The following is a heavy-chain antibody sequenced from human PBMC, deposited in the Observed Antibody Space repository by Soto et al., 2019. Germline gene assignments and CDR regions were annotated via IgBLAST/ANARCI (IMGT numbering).Heavy chain of an antibody. CDR3: ARGVTAGVDY. CDR1: GYSFTSLD. Sequence: GASVKVPCKASGYSFTSLDINWVRQTTGQGLEWMGWMQPSSGRTGYAQKFRGRVTMTRDTSINTAYMELSSLTSDDTAFYYCARGVTAGVDYWGQGTLVTVSS. CDR2: MQPSSGRT. J-gene: IGHJ4*02. D-gene: IGHD1-26*01. V-gene: IGHV1-8*01.